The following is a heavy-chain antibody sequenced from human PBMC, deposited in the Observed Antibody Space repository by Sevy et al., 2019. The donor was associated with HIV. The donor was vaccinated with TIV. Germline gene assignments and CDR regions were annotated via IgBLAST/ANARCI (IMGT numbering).Heavy chain of an antibody. CDR2: ISNSGSAK. J-gene: IGHJ4*02. V-gene: IGHV3-48*03. CDR1: GFPFGSYE. D-gene: IGHD4-17*01. CDR3: ARDLPPSATTVAHFDY. Sequence: GGSLRLSCTASGFPFGSYEMNWVRQAPGKGLEWVSYISNSGSAKYYSHPVRGRFTISRDNAKNSLYLQMNSLRAEDTAVYYCARDLPPSATTVAHFDYWGRGTLVTVSS.